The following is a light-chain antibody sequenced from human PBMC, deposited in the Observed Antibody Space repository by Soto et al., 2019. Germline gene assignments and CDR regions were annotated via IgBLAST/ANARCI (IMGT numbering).Light chain of an antibody. J-gene: IGLJ1*01. Sequence: QSVLTQPPSASGSPGQSVTISCTGTSSDVGGYNYVSWYQQHPGKAPKLMIYEVSERPSGVPDRFSGSKSSNTASLTVSGLQAEDEADYYCSSYAGSKNFVFGTGTKVTVL. CDR3: SSYAGSKNFV. V-gene: IGLV2-8*01. CDR1: SSDVGGYNY. CDR2: EVS.